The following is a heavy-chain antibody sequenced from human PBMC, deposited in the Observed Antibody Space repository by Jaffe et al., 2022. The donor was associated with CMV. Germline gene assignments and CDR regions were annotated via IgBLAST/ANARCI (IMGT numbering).Heavy chain of an antibody. J-gene: IGHJ6*02. CDR3: ARDVGWGSYYYYGMDV. V-gene: IGHV3-21*01. Sequence: EVQLVESGGGLVKPGGSLRLSCAASGFTFSSYSMNWVRQAPGKGLEWVSSISSSSSYIYYADSVKGRFTISRDNAKNSLYLQMNSLRAEDTAVYYCARDVGWGSYYYYGMDVWGQGTTVTVSS. D-gene: IGHD3-16*01. CDR1: GFTFSSYS. CDR2: ISSSSSYI.